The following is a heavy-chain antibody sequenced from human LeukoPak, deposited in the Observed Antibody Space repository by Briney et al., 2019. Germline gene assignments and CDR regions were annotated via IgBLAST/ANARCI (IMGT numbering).Heavy chain of an antibody. J-gene: IGHJ5*02. D-gene: IGHD2/OR15-2a*01. CDR1: GGSISSSSYY. CDR2: IYYSGST. CDR3: ARVVPLSTNPLQPHNWFDP. Sequence: SETLSLTCTVSGGSISSSSYYWGWIRQPPGKGLEWIGSIYYSGSTYYNPSLKSRVTISVDTSKNQFSLKLSSVTAADTAVYYCARVVPLSTNPLQPHNWFDPWGQGTLVTVSS. V-gene: IGHV4-39*07.